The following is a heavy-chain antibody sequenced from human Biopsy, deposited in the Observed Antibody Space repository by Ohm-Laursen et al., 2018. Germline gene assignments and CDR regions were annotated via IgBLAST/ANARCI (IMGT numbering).Heavy chain of an antibody. J-gene: IGHJ3*02. V-gene: IGHV4-34*01. CDR1: GGSLSGYY. Sequence: SETLSLTCAVYGGSLSGYYWNWIRQSPGKGLEWIGEINHRGFTSNNPSLKSRVTISVDTSKNQFSLKLGSVTAADTAVYYCARVEAGTYDALDIWGQGTLVAVSA. D-gene: IGHD1-26*01. CDR2: INHRGFT. CDR3: ARVEAGTYDALDI.